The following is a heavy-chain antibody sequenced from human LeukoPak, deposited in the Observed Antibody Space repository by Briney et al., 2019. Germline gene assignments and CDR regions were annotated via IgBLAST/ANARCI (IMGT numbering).Heavy chain of an antibody. J-gene: IGHJ4*02. Sequence: ASVKVSCKASGGTFSSYAISWVRQAPGQGLEWMGGIIPIFGTANYAQKFQGRVTITTDESTSTAYMELSSLRSEDTAVYYCARRRIVGATELDYWGQGTLVTVSS. V-gene: IGHV1-69*05. CDR3: ARRRIVGATELDY. D-gene: IGHD1-26*01. CDR1: GGTFSSYA. CDR2: IIPIFGTA.